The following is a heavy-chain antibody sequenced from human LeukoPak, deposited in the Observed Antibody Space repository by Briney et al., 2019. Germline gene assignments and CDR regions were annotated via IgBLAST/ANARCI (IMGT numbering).Heavy chain of an antibody. CDR1: GFTFSSYA. CDR2: ISGSGGST. D-gene: IGHD3-10*01. CDR3: AKDWVWLGELNGHNWFDP. J-gene: IGHJ5*02. Sequence: GGSLRLSCAASGFTFSSYAMSWVRQAPGKGLEWVSPISGSGGSTYYADSVKGRFTISRDNSKNTRYLQMNSRRAGDTAVCYCAKDWVWLGELNGHNWFDPRGRGTLVTVYS. V-gene: IGHV3-23*01.